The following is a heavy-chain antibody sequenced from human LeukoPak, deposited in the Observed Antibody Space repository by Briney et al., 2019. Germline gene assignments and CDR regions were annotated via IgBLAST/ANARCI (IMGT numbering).Heavy chain of an antibody. CDR2: ISYDGSNK. Sequence: GGSLRLSCAASGFTFSSYAMHWVRQAPGKGLEWVAVISYDGSNKYYADSVKGRFTISRDNSKNTLYLQMNSLRAEGTAVYYCARDHRCGGDCYLYYFGYWGQGTLVTVSS. J-gene: IGHJ4*02. CDR1: GFTFSSYA. D-gene: IGHD2-21*02. CDR3: ARDHRCGGDCYLYYFGY. V-gene: IGHV3-30-3*01.